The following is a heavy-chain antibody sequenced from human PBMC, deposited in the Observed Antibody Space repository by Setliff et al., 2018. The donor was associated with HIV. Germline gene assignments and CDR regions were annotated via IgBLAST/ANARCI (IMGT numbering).Heavy chain of an antibody. CDR1: RFTFSSYG. V-gene: IGHV3-30*02. D-gene: IGHD6-19*01. CDR3: TKNLYRSPWSPLDY. CDR2: IRYDDTYK. Sequence: GGSLRLSCAASRFTFSSYGMHWVRQAPGKGLEWVAFIRYDDTYKYYADSVKGRFTISRDNSKNTLYLQMNSLRAEDTAVYYCTKNLYRSPWSPLDYWGQGTLVTVSS. J-gene: IGHJ4*02.